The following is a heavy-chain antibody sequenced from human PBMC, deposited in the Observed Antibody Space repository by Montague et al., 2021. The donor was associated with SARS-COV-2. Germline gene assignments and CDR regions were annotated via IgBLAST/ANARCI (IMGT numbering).Heavy chain of an antibody. J-gene: IGHJ5*02. V-gene: IGHV4-59*08. D-gene: IGHD1-1*01. CDR1: GDTVRDYY. CDR3: ARHSVSEDGTFFRSYFDP. Sequence: SETLSLTCTVSGDTVRDYYWNWIRQTPGKGLEWIGYIFYNGYTKYNPSLESRVTLSVDTPGNQFSLSLRSVTASDTATYFCARHSVSEDGTFFRSYFDPWGQGAQVIVSS. CDR2: IFYNGYT.